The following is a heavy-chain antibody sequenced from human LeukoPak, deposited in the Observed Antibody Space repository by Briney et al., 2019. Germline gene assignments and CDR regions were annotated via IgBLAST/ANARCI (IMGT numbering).Heavy chain of an antibody. CDR1: GGSISSYY. CDR3: ARGKARVGY. V-gene: IGHV4-59*12. J-gene: IGHJ4*02. Sequence: KPSETLSLTCTVSGGSISSYYWSWIRQPPGKGLEWIGYIYYSGSTNYNPSLKSRVTISVDTSKNQFSLKLSSVTAADTAVYYCARGKARVGYWGQGTLVTVSS. CDR2: IYYSGST. D-gene: IGHD6-6*01.